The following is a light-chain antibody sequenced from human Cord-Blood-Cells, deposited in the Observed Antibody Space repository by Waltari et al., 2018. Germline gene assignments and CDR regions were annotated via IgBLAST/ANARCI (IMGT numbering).Light chain of an antibody. Sequence: QSVLTQPPSASGTPGQRVTIYCSGSSSNIGSNYVSWYQQLPGTAPKLLSYRNTQRPSGVPDRFSGSKSGTAASLAISGLRSEDEADYYCAAWDDSLSGWVFGGGTKLTVL. J-gene: IGLJ3*02. CDR3: AAWDDSLSGWV. V-gene: IGLV1-47*01. CDR2: RNT. CDR1: SSNIGSNY.